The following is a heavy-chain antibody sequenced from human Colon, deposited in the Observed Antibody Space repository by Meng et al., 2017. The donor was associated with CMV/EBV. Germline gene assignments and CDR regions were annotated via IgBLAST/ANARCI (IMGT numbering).Heavy chain of an antibody. Sequence: QGQVVQSGGDVKEPWASGMASGTSFGIPFRHYPNPWVRQAPGQRVEWMGRINSNSGATDYAQKFQGRFTMTRDTSITTVYMELSSLRSDDTAVYYCARDPSGSRVPFDYWGQGSLVTVSS. CDR1: GIPFRHYP. V-gene: IGHV1-2*02. J-gene: IGHJ4*02. D-gene: IGHD1-26*01. CDR2: INSNSGAT. CDR3: ARDPSGSRVPFDY.